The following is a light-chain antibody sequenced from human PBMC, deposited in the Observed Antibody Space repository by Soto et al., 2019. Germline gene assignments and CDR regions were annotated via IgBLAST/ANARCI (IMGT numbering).Light chain of an antibody. CDR3: QQFKSGTWT. V-gene: IGKV1-9*01. CDR1: QGISSY. J-gene: IGKJ1*01. Sequence: DIQLTQSPSFLSASVGDRVTITCRASQGISSYLAWYQQKPGKAPKLLIYAASTLQSGVPSRFSGSGSGTEFILTINGLQPDDFATYFCQQFKSGTWTFGQGTKVEVK. CDR2: AAS.